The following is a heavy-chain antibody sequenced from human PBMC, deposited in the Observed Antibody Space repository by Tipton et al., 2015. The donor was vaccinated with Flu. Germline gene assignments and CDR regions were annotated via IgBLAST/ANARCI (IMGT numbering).Heavy chain of an antibody. J-gene: IGHJ4*02. D-gene: IGHD3-10*01. Sequence: QVQLVQSGAEVKTPGASVRVSCETSGYTFNGYFIHWVRQAPGQGLEWMGWINPNNGDTNIEGKFQGRVSVTRDVSTSTVFLEMARLQSDDTAIYYCARNYYYGSGSHLVGFWGQGTLVSVSS. CDR2: INPNNGDT. CDR3: ARNYYYGSGSHLVGF. V-gene: IGHV1-2*02. CDR1: GYTFNGYF.